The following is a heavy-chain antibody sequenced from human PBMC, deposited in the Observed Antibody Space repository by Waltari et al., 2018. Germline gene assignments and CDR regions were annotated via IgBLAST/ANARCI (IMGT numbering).Heavy chain of an antibody. CDR1: GLAFSTSW. Sequence: QLVESGGGFFQPGGSLRLSCEASGLAFSTSWIHGVRQGPGRGLEWVSRISGDGTSISNADSVGGRFSISRDNYKNTVYLQIHSLRAEDTAVFYCARLMLSHPENGMDVWGQGTSVTVS. V-gene: IGHV3-74*01. CDR2: ISGDGTSI. J-gene: IGHJ6*02. D-gene: IGHD3-10*02. CDR3: ARLMLSHPENGMDV.